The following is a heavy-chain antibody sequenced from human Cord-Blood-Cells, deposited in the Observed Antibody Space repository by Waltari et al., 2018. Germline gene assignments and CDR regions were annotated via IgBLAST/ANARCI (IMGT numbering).Heavy chain of an antibody. CDR1: GGSISSSSYY. Sequence: QLQLQESGPGLVKPSETLSFTCTVSGGSISSSSYYWGWIRQPPGKGPEWIGSIYYSGSTCYRPSLKSRCTISVDTSNNQFSLKLSSVTAADTAGYYCARHLRAYSYGYYFDYWGQGTLVTVSS. J-gene: IGHJ4*02. V-gene: IGHV4-39*01. CDR3: ARHLRAYSYGYYFDY. CDR2: IYYSGST. D-gene: IGHD5-18*01.